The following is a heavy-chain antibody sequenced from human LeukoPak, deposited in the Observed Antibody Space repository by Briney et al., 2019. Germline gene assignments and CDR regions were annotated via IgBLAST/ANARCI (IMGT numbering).Heavy chain of an antibody. CDR3: ARGLRFGESPFDY. CDR1: GFTFSNYW. D-gene: IGHD3-10*01. V-gene: IGHV3-7*01. Sequence: QTGGSLRLSCAASGFTFSNYWMNWVRQAPGKGLEWVANIKQDGIDKYYVDSVKGRFTISRNNANNFLYLQMNSLRAEDTAAYYCARGLRFGESPFDYWGQGTLVTVSS. J-gene: IGHJ4*02. CDR2: IKQDGIDK.